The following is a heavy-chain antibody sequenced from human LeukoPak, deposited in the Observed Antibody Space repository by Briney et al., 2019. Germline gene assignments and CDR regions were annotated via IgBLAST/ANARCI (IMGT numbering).Heavy chain of an antibody. CDR2: IRSKAYGGTA. J-gene: IGHJ4*02. CDR1: GFTFGDYA. D-gene: IGHD1-26*01. CDR3: TSDEAEDTSY. Sequence: PGGSLRLSCTASGFTFGDYAMSWFRQAPGKGLEWVGFIRSKAYGGTAEYAASVKGRFTISRDDSKSIAYLQMSSLKTEDTAVYYCTSDEAEDTSYWGQGTLVTVSS. V-gene: IGHV3-49*03.